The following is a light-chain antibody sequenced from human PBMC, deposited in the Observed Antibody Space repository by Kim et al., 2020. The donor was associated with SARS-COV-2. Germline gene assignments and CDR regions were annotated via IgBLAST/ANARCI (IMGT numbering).Light chain of an antibody. CDR1: RNIENNY. CDR2: DNN. V-gene: IGLV1-51*01. J-gene: IGLJ3*02. CDR3: ATWDSNLNAGRV. Sequence: QSVLTQPPSVSAAPGQKVTISCSGSRNIENNYVSWYQHFPGTAPKLLIYDNNKRPSGIPDRFYGSKSGTSATLGITGLQTGDEADYYCATWDSNLNAGRVFGGGTQLTVL.